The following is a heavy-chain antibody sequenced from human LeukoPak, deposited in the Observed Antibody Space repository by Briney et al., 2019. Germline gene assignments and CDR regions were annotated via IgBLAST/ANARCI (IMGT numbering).Heavy chain of an antibody. CDR3: AREGYCSGGSCYDAFDI. D-gene: IGHD2-15*01. Sequence: GGCLRLSCAASGFTFSSYSMNWVRQAPGKGLEWVSSISSSSSYIYYADSVKGRFTISRNNAKNSLYLQMNSLRAEDTAVYYCAREGYCSGGSCYDAFDIWGQGTMVTVSS. J-gene: IGHJ3*02. V-gene: IGHV3-21*01. CDR1: GFTFSSYS. CDR2: ISSSSSYI.